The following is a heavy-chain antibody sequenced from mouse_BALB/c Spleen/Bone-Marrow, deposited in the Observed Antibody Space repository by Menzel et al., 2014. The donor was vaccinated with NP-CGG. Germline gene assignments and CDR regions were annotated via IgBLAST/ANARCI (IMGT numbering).Heavy chain of an antibody. CDR3: ARVSYDYFDY. J-gene: IGHJ2*01. D-gene: IGHD2-4*01. V-gene: IGHV5-4*02. Sequence: EVQGVESGGGLVKPGGSLKLSCAASGFTFSDYYMYWVRQTPEKRLEWVATISDGGSYTYYPDSVKGRFTTSRDNAKNNLYLQMSSLKSEDTAMYYCARVSYDYFDYWGQGTTLTVSS. CDR1: GFTFSDYY. CDR2: ISDGGSYT.